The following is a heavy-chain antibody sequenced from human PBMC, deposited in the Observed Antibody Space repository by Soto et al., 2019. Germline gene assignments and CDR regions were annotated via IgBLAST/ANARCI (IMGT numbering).Heavy chain of an antibody. CDR1: GYTFTSYG. CDR2: ISTYNGNT. J-gene: IGHJ3*02. Sequence: GASVKVSCKASGYTFTSYGMSWVRQAPGQGLEWMGWISTYNGNTNYAQKLQGRVTMTTDTSTSTAYMELRSLRSDVTAVYYCARVLDYDPVAFDIWGQGTMLTVSS. V-gene: IGHV1-18*01. CDR3: ARVLDYDPVAFDI. D-gene: IGHD3-22*01.